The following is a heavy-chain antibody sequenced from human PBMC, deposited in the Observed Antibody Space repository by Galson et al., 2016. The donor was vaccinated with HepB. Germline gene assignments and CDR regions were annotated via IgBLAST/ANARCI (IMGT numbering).Heavy chain of an antibody. CDR2: LIPIFGKP. D-gene: IGHD2-15*01. V-gene: IGHV1-69*13. J-gene: IGHJ4*02. Sequence: SVKVSCKASGGTFTNYVISWVRQAPGQGLEWMGGLIPIFGKPNYAPKFQGRLTLTADQSTNTAYMELSSLRSEDTAVYYGARDPRPYFAAFAGYFDSWGLGTLVSVSS. CDR1: GGTFTNYV. CDR3: ARDPRPYFAAFAGYFDS.